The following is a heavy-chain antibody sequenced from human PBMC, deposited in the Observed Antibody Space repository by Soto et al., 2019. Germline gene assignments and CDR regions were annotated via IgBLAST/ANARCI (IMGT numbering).Heavy chain of an antibody. CDR1: GDSVSSNSAA. CDR3: ARLIAVAGTNYYHYYGMDV. V-gene: IGHV6-1*01. CDR2: TYYRSKWYN. D-gene: IGHD6-19*01. Sequence: SQTLSLTCAISGDSVSSNSAAWNWIRQSPSRGLEWLGRTYYRSKWYNDYAVSVKSRITINPDTSKNQFSLQLNSVTPEDTAVYYCARLIAVAGTNYYHYYGMDVWGQGNTVT. J-gene: IGHJ6*02.